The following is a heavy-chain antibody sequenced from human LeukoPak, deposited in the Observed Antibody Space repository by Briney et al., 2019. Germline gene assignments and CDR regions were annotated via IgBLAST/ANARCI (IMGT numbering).Heavy chain of an antibody. CDR2: IYTSGST. CDR1: GGSISSYC. Sequence: SGTLSLTCTVSGGSISSYCWSWVRQPPGKGLEWIGYIYTSGSTDYNPSLKSRVTMSVDTSKNQLSMELRFLTAADTAVYYCATSYDAKTAPYDLWGQGTLVTVSS. V-gene: IGHV4-4*09. D-gene: IGHD3-3*01. CDR3: ATSYDAKTAPYDL. J-gene: IGHJ5*02.